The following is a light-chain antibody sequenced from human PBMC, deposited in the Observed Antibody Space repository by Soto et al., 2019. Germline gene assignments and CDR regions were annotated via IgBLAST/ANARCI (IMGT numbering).Light chain of an antibody. CDR3: QQRSNWPPTWT. Sequence: EIVLTQSPATLSLSPGERATLSCRASQSVSSYLAWYQHKPGQAPRLLIYDASNRATGIPARFSGSGSGTDFKLTISSLEPEDFAVYYCQQRSNWPPTWTFGQVTKVEIK. CDR1: QSVSSY. V-gene: IGKV3-11*01. J-gene: IGKJ1*01. CDR2: DAS.